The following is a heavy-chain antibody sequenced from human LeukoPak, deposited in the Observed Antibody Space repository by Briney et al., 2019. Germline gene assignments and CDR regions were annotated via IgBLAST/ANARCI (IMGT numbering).Heavy chain of an antibody. Sequence: PGGSLRLSCTVSGFTVSSNSMSWVRQAPGKGLEWVSFIYSDNTHYSDSVKGRFTISRDSSKNTLYLQMNSLRAEDTAVYYCARRAGAYSHPYDYWGQGTLVTVS. J-gene: IGHJ4*02. CDR1: GFTVSSNS. D-gene: IGHD4/OR15-4a*01. CDR3: ARRAGAYSHPYDY. CDR2: IYSDNT. V-gene: IGHV3-53*01.